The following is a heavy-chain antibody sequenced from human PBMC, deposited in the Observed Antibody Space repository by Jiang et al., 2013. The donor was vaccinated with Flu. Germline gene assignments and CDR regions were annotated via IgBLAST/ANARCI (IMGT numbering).Heavy chain of an antibody. J-gene: IGHJ5*02. D-gene: IGHD3-22*01. V-gene: IGHV1-69*06. CDR3: AREMYHYDSSGYSSLNWFDP. CDR2: IIPIFDTA. Sequence: SGAEVKKPGSSVKVSCKSSGGTFSTYTINWVRQAPGQGLEWMGAIIPIFDTASYAQEFQGRVTITADRSTSTAYMELSSLRSEDTAVYYCAREMYHYDSSGYSSLNWFDPWGQGTLVTVSS. CDR1: GGTFSTYT.